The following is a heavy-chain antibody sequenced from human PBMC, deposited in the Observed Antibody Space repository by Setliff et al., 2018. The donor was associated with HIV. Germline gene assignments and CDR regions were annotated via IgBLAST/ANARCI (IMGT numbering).Heavy chain of an antibody. J-gene: IGHJ3*02. CDR3: AKDNGYLPLGTFDI. D-gene: IGHD6-13*01. CDR1: GFTFSSYA. V-gene: IGHV3-23*01. Sequence: PGGSLRLSCAASGFTFSSYAMSWVRQAPGKGLEWVSGISGSGGSRDYADSVKGRFTISRDNSKNTLYLQMNSLRAEDTAVYYCAKDNGYLPLGTFDIWGQGTMVTVSS. CDR2: ISGSGGSR.